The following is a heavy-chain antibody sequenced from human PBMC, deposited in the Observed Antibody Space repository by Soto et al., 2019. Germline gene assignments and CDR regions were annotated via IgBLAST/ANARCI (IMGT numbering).Heavy chain of an antibody. CDR2: MNPDSGNT. CDR3: ARGRFRRTWFDP. Sequence: QVQLVQSGAEVKKPGASVKVSCKASGYTFTNYDIHWVRQATGQGLEWMGWMNPDSGNTGQSKQFQGRVTMTRDTXXXXXXXXXXXLXSXXXXXXXCARGRFRRTWFDPWGQGTLVTVSS. V-gene: IGHV1-8*01. D-gene: IGHD3-16*01. CDR1: GYTFTNYD. J-gene: IGHJ5*02.